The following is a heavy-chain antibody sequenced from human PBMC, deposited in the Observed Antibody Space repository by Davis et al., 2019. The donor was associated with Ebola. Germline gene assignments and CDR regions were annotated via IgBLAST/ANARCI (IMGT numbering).Heavy chain of an antibody. CDR1: GFTFSSYW. Sequence: GGSLTPSCAASGFTFSSYWMSWVRQAPGKGLEWVANIKQDGSEKYYVDSVKGRFTISRENAKNSLSLQMNSLRAEDTAVYYCARKGTATYFYVFDTWGRGTRVTVSS. V-gene: IGHV3-7*03. CDR3: ARKGTATYFYVFDT. J-gene: IGHJ3*02. D-gene: IGHD2/OR15-2a*01. CDR2: IKQDGSEK.